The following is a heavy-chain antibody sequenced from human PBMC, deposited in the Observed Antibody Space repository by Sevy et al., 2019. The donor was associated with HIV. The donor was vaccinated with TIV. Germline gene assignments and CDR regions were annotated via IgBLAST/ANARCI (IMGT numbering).Heavy chain of an antibody. CDR3: ARSRGPASPLPFCSGGSCYSRAYYYYYGMDV. CDR2: IIPIFGTA. CDR1: GGTFSSYA. Sequence: ALVKVSCKASGGTFSSYAISWVRQAPGQGLEWMGGIIPIFGTANYAQKFQGRVTITADESTSTAYMELSSLRSEDTAVYYCARSRGPASPLPFCSGGSCYSRAYYYYYGMDVWGQGTTVTVSS. D-gene: IGHD2-15*01. J-gene: IGHJ6*02. V-gene: IGHV1-69*13.